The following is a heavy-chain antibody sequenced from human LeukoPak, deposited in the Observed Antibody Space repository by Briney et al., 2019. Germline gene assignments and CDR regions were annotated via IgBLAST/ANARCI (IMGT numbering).Heavy chain of an antibody. V-gene: IGHV4-39*07. Sequence: SETLSLTCTVSGGSISSYYWGWIRQPPGKGLEWIGSMYYSGRTDYNPSLKSRVTISVDTSKNQFSLKLSSVTAADTAVYYCARTNYDILTGYTSYDYWGQGTLVTVSS. CDR3: ARTNYDILTGYTSYDY. D-gene: IGHD3-9*01. CDR2: MYYSGRT. CDR1: GGSISSYY. J-gene: IGHJ4*02.